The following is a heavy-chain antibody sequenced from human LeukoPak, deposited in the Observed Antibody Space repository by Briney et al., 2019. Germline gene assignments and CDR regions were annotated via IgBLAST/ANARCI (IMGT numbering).Heavy chain of an antibody. CDR2: IYYSGST. V-gene: IGHV4-39*07. D-gene: IGHD3-22*01. CDR1: GGSISSSSYY. CDR3: ARAFDQRGPYYDSSGYYGY. Sequence: PSETLSLTCTVSGGSISSSSYYWGWIRQPPGKGLEWIGSIYYSGSTYYNPSLKSRVTISVDTSKNQFSLKLSSVTAADAAVYYCARAFDQRGPYYDSSGYYGYWGQGTLVTVSS. J-gene: IGHJ4*02.